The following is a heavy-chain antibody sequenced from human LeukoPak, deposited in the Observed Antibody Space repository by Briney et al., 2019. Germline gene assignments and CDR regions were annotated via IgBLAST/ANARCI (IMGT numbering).Heavy chain of an antibody. V-gene: IGHV3-74*01. CDR1: GLTISSYW. D-gene: IGHD1-26*01. J-gene: IGHJ4*02. CDR2: INSDGSSI. Sequence: GGSLRLSCAASGLTISSYWMHWVRQAPGKGLVWVSRINSDGSSISYADAVKGRFTISRDNAKNTLYLQMNSLSAEDTAVYYCARRAYSGSYFYFDYWGQGTLVTVSS. CDR3: ARRAYSGSYFYFDY.